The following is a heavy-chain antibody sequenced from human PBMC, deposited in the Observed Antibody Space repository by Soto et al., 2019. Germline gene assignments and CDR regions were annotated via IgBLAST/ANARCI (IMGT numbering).Heavy chain of an antibody. D-gene: IGHD2-2*01. J-gene: IGHJ6*03. V-gene: IGHV3-23*01. CDR1: GFTFSSYA. Sequence: PGGSLSLSCAASGFTFSSYAMSWVRQAPGKGLERVSAISGSGGSTYYADSVKGRFTISRDNSKNTLYLQMNSLRAEDTAVYYCAKGWVYCSSTSCPSGYYYMDVWGKGTTVTVSS. CDR2: ISGSGGST. CDR3: AKGWVYCSSTSCPSGYYYMDV.